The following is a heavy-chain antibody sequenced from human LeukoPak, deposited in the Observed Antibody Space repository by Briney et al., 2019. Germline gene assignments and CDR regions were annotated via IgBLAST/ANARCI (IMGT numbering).Heavy chain of an antibody. D-gene: IGHD6-13*01. J-gene: IGHJ4*02. CDR1: GFTFSNYW. CDR2: IRNDGTDK. V-gene: IGHV3-30*02. Sequence: GGSLRLSCAASGFTFSNYWMNRVRQAPGKGLEWVAFIRNDGTDKYYADSVKGRFTISRDDSKNTLYVQMNSLRAEDTAIYYCAKVLSSSWGYFGFWGQGTLVTVSS. CDR3: AKVLSSSWGYFGF.